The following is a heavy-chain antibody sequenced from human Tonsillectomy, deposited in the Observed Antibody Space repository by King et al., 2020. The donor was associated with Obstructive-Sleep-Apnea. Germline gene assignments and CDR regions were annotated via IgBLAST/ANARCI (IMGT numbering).Heavy chain of an antibody. D-gene: IGHD3-10*01. J-gene: IGHJ4*02. CDR3: ARNVKLWFGELGYYFDY. CDR1: GGSISSSSYY. CDR2: VYYSGST. V-gene: IGHV4-39*07. Sequence: QLQESGPGLVKPSETLSLTCTVSGGSISSSSYYWGWIRQPPGKGLEWIGSVYYSGSTYYNPSLNSRVTISVDTSKNQFSLKLSSMTAADTAVYYCARNVKLWFGELGYYFDYWGQGTLVTVSS.